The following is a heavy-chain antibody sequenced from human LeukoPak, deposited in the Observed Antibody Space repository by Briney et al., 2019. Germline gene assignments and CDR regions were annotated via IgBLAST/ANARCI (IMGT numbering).Heavy chain of an antibody. CDR2: ISGDSIAT. Sequence: TGGSLRLSCAASGFTFGTSAMGWVRQAPGKGLEWVSVISGDSIATYYADSVKGRCTISRDNSKSTLYLQLNSLRAEDTAVYYCAKCPSSCVAFDYWGQGTRVSVSS. D-gene: IGHD3-10*01. CDR3: AKCPSSCVAFDY. V-gene: IGHV3-23*01. J-gene: IGHJ4*02. CDR1: GFTFGTSA.